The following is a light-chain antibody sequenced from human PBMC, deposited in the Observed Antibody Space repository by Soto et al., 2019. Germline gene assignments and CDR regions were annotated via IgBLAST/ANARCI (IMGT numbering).Light chain of an antibody. Sequence: QSALTQPASVSGSPGQSITISCTGTSSDVGGYNYVSWYQQHPGKAPKLMIYEVSNRPSGVSNRFSGSKSGNMASLTISGLQAEDEADYYCSSYTSINTVVFGGGTKLTVL. CDR3: SSYTSINTVV. CDR2: EVS. V-gene: IGLV2-14*01. CDR1: SSDVGGYNY. J-gene: IGLJ2*01.